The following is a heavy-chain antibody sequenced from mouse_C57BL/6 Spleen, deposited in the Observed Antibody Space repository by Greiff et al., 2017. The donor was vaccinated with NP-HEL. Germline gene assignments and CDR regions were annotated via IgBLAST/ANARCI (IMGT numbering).Heavy chain of an antibody. V-gene: IGHV3-6*01. CDR1: GYSITSGYY. Sequence: DVKLQESGPGLVKPSQSLSLTCSVTGYSITSGYYWNWIRQFPGNKLEWMGYISYDGSNNYNPSLKNRISITRDTSKNQFFLKLNSVTTEDTATYYCAREGYYYGRGYFDVWGTGTTVTVSS. CDR2: ISYDGSN. J-gene: IGHJ1*03. CDR3: AREGYYYGRGYFDV. D-gene: IGHD1-1*01.